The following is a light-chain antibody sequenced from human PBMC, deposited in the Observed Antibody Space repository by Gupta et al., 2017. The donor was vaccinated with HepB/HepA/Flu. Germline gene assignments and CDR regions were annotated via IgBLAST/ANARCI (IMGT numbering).Light chain of an antibody. V-gene: IGLV2-14*01. J-gene: IGLJ2*01. Sequence: QSALTQPAYVSGSPGQSITISCTGTSSEYGDFNYVSWYQQHPGKAPKLLISEVTNRPSGVSYRFSGSKSGNTASLTISGLQPEDAADYYCSSFTYTTTLVVFGGGTKLTVL. CDR3: SSFTYTTTLVV. CDR2: EVT. CDR1: SSEYGDFNY.